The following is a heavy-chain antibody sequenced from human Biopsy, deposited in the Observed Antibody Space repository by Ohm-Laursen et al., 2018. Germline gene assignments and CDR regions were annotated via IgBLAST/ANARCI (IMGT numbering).Heavy chain of an antibody. V-gene: IGHV1-18*01. Sequence: SSVKVSCNASGYTFTSYDLSWVRQAPGQGLEWMGWISPYNDKTSYPPKLQDRVTMTADTSTNTAHMELRSLRSDDTAVYYCARVFCTSTTCYGLLDNWGQGTVVTVSS. CDR3: ARVFCTSTTCYGLLDN. CDR2: ISPYNDKT. J-gene: IGHJ4*02. CDR1: GYTFTSYD. D-gene: IGHD2/OR15-2a*01.